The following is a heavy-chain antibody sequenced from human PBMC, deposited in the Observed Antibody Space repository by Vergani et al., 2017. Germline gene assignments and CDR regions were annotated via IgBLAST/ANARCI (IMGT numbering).Heavy chain of an antibody. D-gene: IGHD3-22*01. CDR3: ARDSSGYSYYFDY. CDR1: GFTFSTYG. CDR2: ISYDGSNK. J-gene: IGHJ4*02. Sequence: QVQLVESGGGVVQPGRSLRLSCAASGFTFSTYGMHWVRQAPGKGLEWVAVISYDGSNKYYADSVKGRFTISRDNSKNTLYLQMNSLRAEDTAVYYCARDSSGYSYYFDYWGQGTLVTVSS. V-gene: IGHV3-33*05.